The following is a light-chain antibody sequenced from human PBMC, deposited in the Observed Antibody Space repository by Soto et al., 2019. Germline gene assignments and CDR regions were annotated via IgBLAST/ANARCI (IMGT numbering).Light chain of an antibody. CDR1: QNINNY. J-gene: IGKJ1*01. V-gene: IGKV1-33*01. CDR3: QNFDSAPQT. CDR2: DAS. Sequence: DIQMTQSPSSLSASVGDRVTITCQASQNINNYLNWYQQKPGRAPKLLIYDASNLEAGVPSRFRGSRSGPEFTLTISSLQPEDVATYYCQNFDSAPQTFGQGTKVDIK.